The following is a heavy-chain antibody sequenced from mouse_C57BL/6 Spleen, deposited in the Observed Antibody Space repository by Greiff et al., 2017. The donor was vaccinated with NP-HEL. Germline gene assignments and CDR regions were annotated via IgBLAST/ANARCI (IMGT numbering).Heavy chain of an antibody. CDR1: GFTFSSYG. CDR3: ARHGAGTYAMDY. J-gene: IGHJ4*01. V-gene: IGHV5-6*01. Sequence: EVQGVESGGDLVKPGGSLKLSCAASGFTFSSYGMSWVRQTPDKRLEWVATISSGGSYTYYPDSVKGRFTISRDNAKNTLYLQMSSLKSEDTAMYYCARHGAGTYAMDYWGQGTSVTVSS. D-gene: IGHD4-1*01. CDR2: ISSGGSYT.